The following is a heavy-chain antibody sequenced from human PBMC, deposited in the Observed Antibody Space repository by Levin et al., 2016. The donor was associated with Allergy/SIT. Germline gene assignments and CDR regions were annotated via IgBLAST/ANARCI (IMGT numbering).Heavy chain of an antibody. V-gene: IGHV1-46*01. Sequence: ASVKVSCKASGYTFTSYYMHWVRQAPGQGPEWMGVITPSGGGTNYAPKFEGRLSMTRDTSTSTVYMELNSLRSDDTAVYFCARDSPGIGEAGAWYFAYWGQGTLVTVSS. J-gene: IGHJ4*02. CDR1: GYTFTSYY. CDR3: ARDSPGIGEAGAWYFAY. D-gene: IGHD6-13*01. CDR2: ITPSGGGT.